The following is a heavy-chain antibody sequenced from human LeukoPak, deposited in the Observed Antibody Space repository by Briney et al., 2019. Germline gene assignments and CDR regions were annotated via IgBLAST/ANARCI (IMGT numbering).Heavy chain of an antibody. Sequence: GGSLRLSCAASGFTLSSNYMSWVRQAPGKGLEWVSVIYSGGSTYYADSVKGRFTISRDNSKNTLYLQMNSLRAEDTAVYYCARVMYYDILTGPRQYYFDYWGQGTLVTVSS. D-gene: IGHD3-9*01. CDR3: ARVMYYDILTGPRQYYFDY. V-gene: IGHV3-53*01. J-gene: IGHJ4*02. CDR2: IYSGGST. CDR1: GFTLSSNY.